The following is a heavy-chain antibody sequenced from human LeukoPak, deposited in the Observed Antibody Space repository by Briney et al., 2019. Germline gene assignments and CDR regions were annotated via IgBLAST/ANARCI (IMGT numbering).Heavy chain of an antibody. V-gene: IGHV4-38-2*01. CDR2: IYHSGST. CDR1: GYSISSGYY. J-gene: IGHJ4*02. D-gene: IGHD3-10*01. Sequence: SETLSLTCAVSGYSISSGYYWGWVRQPPEKGLEWIGSIYHSGSTYYNPALKSRVTMSVDTSKNQFSLKLSSVTAADTAVYYCARHFRGADCWGQGTLVTVSS. CDR3: ARHFRGADC.